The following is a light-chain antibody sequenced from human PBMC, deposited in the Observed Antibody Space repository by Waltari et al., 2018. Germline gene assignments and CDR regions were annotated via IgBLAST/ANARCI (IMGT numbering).Light chain of an antibody. V-gene: IGLV2-14*01. J-gene: IGLJ2*01. CDR1: SSDVGGYNY. Sequence: QSALTQPASVSGSPGQSITISCTGTSSDVGGYNYVSWYQQHPGKAPKLMLYDVSKRPSGVSNRFSGSKSGNTASLTISGLQAEDEADYYCSSYTSSSTLVVFGGGTKLTVL. CDR3: SSYTSSSTLVV. CDR2: DVS.